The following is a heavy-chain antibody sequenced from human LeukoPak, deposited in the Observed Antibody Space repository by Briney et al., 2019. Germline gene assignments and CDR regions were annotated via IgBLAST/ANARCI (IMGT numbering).Heavy chain of an antibody. CDR1: GFTFSNYG. D-gene: IGHD3-22*01. CDR3: AKELYYYDSPFLDY. V-gene: IGHV3-30*18. J-gene: IGHJ4*02. Sequence: GRSLRLSCAASGFTFSNYGMRWVRQAPGKGLEWVAVISNDGSNKYYADSVKGRFTISRDNSKNTLYLQMNSLRAEDTAVYYCAKELYYYDSPFLDYWGQGTLVAVSS. CDR2: ISNDGSNK.